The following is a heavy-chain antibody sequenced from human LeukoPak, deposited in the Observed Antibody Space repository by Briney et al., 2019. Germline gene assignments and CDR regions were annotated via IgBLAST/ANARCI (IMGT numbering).Heavy chain of an antibody. CDR2: ISYDGSNK. Sequence: PGGSLRLSCAASGFTFSSYAMHWVRQAPGKGLEWVAVISYDGSNKYYADSVKGRFTISRDNSKNTLYLQMNSLRAEDTAVYYCAKDYQYYYDSSGYHLDYWGQGTLVTVSS. CDR3: AKDYQYYYDSSGYHLDY. CDR1: GFTFSSYA. D-gene: IGHD3-22*01. V-gene: IGHV3-30-3*01. J-gene: IGHJ4*02.